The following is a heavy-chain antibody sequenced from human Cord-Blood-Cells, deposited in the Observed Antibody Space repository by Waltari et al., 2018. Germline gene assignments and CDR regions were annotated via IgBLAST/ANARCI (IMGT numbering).Heavy chain of an antibody. D-gene: IGHD7-27*01. CDR1: GFTVDAYA. CDR3: AKGTELGINDAFDI. Sequence: EVQLVESGGGLVQPGRSLRLSCAASGFTVDAYAMNWVRPAPGKGLEWVSGISWNSGSIGYADSVKGRFTISRDNAKNSLYLQMNSLRAEDMALYYCAKGTELGINDAFDIWGQGTMVTVSS. CDR2: ISWNSGSI. J-gene: IGHJ3*02. V-gene: IGHV3-9*03.